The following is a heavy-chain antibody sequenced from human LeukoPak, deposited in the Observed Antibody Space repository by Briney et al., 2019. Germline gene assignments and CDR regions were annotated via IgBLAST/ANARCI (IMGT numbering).Heavy chain of an antibody. D-gene: IGHD5-18*01. J-gene: IGHJ6*03. CDR3: AREGPRGYSFGNYYYYMDV. Sequence: TSETLSLTCTVSGGSISSYYWSWIRQPPGKGLEWIGYIYYSGSTNYNPSLKSRVTISVDTSKNQFSLKLSSVTAADTAVHYCAREGPRGYSFGNYYYYMDVWGKGTTVTVSS. CDR1: GGSISSYY. V-gene: IGHV4-59*01. CDR2: IYYSGST.